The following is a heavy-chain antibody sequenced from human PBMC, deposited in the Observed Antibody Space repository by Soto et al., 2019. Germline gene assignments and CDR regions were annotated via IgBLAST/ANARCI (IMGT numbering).Heavy chain of an antibody. Sequence: LTYTVSGGNGGSRGDFCTWIRQPPGKGLEYIGYIYYNGITTYSPSLKSRVTMSVDTSKNQFSLKLTSVTAADTAVYYCPRDECNWNLNWFDPWGQGALVTVS. CDR3: PRDECNWNLNWFDP. J-gene: IGHJ5*02. CDR1: GGNGGSRGDF. CDR2: IYYNGIT. D-gene: IGHD1-20*01. V-gene: IGHV4-61*08.